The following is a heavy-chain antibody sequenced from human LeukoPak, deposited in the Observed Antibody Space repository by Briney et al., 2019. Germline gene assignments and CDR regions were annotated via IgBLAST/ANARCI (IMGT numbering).Heavy chain of an antibody. CDR2: IYSGGST. D-gene: IGHD3-10*01. CDR3: ANEAYGSGSYYTDY. CDR1: GFTVSSNY. J-gene: IGHJ4*02. Sequence: GGPLRLSCAASGFTVSSNYMSWVRQAPGKGLEWVSVIYSGGSTYYADSVKGRFTISRDNSKNTLYLQMNSLRAEDTAVYYCANEAYGSGSYYTDYWGQGTLVTVSS. V-gene: IGHV3-66*01.